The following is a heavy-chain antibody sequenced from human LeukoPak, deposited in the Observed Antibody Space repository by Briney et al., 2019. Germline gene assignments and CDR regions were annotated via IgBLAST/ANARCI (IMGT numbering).Heavy chain of an antibody. J-gene: IGHJ4*02. Sequence: SETLSLTCVVSGASTTINWWSWVRRPPGKGLEWIGEILHTGSTTYNPSLESRVTMSIDTSKNQFSLKVTSVTSADTAVYYCARNGHFSIDYWGQGTLVTVSS. D-gene: IGHD4-17*01. V-gene: IGHV4-4*02. CDR3: ARNGHFSIDY. CDR2: ILHTGST. CDR1: GASTTINW.